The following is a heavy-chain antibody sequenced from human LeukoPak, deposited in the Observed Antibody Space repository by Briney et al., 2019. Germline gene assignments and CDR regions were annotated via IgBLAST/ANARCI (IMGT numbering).Heavy chain of an antibody. CDR3: ARFIVVVPAAIDDFWFDP. Sequence: ASVTVSCKASGYTFTGYYMHWVRQAPGQGLEWMGWINPNSGGTNYAQKFQGRVTMTRDTSISTAYMELSRLRSDDTAVYYCARFIVVVPAAIDDFWFDPWGQGTLVTVSS. CDR1: GYTFTGYY. J-gene: IGHJ5*02. V-gene: IGHV1-2*02. CDR2: INPNSGGT. D-gene: IGHD2-2*02.